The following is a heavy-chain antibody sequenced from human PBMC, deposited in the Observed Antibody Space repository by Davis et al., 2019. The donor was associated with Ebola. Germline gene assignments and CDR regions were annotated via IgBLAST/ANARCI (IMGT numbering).Heavy chain of an antibody. CDR1: GFTFSRYW. CDR3: VRDDHSNYEELDY. J-gene: IGHJ4*02. V-gene: IGHV3-74*01. CDR2: ISSDGTTT. D-gene: IGHD4-11*01. Sequence: PGGSLRLSCAASGFTFSRYWMHWVRQAAGKGLVWVSRISSDGTTTTYADSVKGRFTISRDNAKNTLYLQMNSLRAEDTAVYYCVRDDHSNYEELDYWGQGTLVTVSS.